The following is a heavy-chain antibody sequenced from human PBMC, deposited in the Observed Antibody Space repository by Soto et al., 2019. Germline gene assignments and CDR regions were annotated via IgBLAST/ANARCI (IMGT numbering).Heavy chain of an antibody. CDR2: INAGNGNT. Sequence: GASVKVSCKASGYTFTSYAMHWVRQAPGQRLEWMGWINAGNGNTKYSQKFQGRVTITRDTSASTAYMELSSLRSEDTAVYYCARALVLLWFGELYFDYWGQGTLVTVSS. V-gene: IGHV1-3*01. J-gene: IGHJ4*02. CDR1: GYTFTSYA. D-gene: IGHD3-10*01. CDR3: ARALVLLWFGELYFDY.